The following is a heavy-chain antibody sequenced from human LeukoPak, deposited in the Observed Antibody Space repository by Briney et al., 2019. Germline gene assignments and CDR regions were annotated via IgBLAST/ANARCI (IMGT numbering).Heavy chain of an antibody. D-gene: IGHD3-10*01. CDR3: ARVFPHYYGSGSYPNNWFDP. J-gene: IGHJ5*02. CDR2: TSAYNGNT. V-gene: IGHV1-18*01. Sequence: GASVKVSCKASGYTFTSYGISWVRQAPGQGLEWMGWTSAYNGNTNYAQKLQGRVTMTTDTSTSTAYMELRSLRSDDTAVYYCARVFPHYYGSGSYPNNWFDPWGQGTLVTVSS. CDR1: GYTFTSYG.